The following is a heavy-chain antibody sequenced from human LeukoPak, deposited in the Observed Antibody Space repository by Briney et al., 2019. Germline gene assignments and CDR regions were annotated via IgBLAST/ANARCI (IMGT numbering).Heavy chain of an antibody. J-gene: IGHJ4*02. V-gene: IGHV4-39*01. CDR1: GGSINSTNDY. D-gene: IGHD6-13*01. CDR2: MYYSGST. Sequence: SETLSLTCTVSGGSINSTNDYWGWIRQPPGKGLEWIGTMYYSGSTYYNPSLKSRVTISVDTSKNQFSLKLSSVTAADTAIYYCARQVTSSRRTPFDYWGQGTLVTVSS. CDR3: ARQVTSSRRTPFDY.